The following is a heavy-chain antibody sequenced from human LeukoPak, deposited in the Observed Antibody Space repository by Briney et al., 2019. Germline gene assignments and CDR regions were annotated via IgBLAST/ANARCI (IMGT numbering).Heavy chain of an antibody. J-gene: IGHJ6*03. Sequence: SETLSLTCTVSGGSISSYYWSWIRQPPGKGLEWIGYIYYSGSTNYNPSLKSRVTISVDTSKNQFSLKLSSVTAAATAVYYCAGGGRYSSGPRKNYYYYMDVWGKGTTVTVSS. V-gene: IGHV4-59*01. CDR1: GGSISSYY. D-gene: IGHD6-19*01. CDR2: IYYSGST. CDR3: AGGGRYSSGPRKNYYYYMDV.